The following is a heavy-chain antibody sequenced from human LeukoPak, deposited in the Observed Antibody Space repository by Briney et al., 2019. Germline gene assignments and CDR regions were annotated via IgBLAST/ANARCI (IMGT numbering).Heavy chain of an antibody. CDR2: ISAYTGST. CDR1: GYTFTNYG. Sequence: ASVKVSCKASGYTFTNYGVSWVRQAPGQGLEWMGWISAYTGSTNYVLKLQGRVTMTTETSTSTAYMELRSLRSDDTAVYYCARGEGYVDYWGQGTLVTVSS. D-gene: IGHD1-26*01. CDR3: ARGEGYVDY. V-gene: IGHV1-18*01. J-gene: IGHJ4*02.